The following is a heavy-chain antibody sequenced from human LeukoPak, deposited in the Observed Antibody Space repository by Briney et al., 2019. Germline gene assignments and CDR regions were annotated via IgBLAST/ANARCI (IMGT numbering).Heavy chain of an antibody. CDR1: GFSFGSYA. V-gene: IGHV3-23*01. J-gene: IGHJ3*02. D-gene: IGHD2-21*01. Sequence: GGSLRRSCAASGFSFGSYAMSWVRQSAGQGLEWVSEICGSVSGSGDCTHYVDSVKGRFTISRDNSKKTLYLQMNSLRVEDTAVYYCAKGKVNHDGALDIWGQGTLVTVSS. CDR3: AKGKVNHDGALDI. CDR2: ICGSVSGSGDCT.